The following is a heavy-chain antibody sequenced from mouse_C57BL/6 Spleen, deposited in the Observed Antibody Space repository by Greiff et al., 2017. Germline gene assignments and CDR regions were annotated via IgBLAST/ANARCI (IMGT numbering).Heavy chain of an antibody. Sequence: VQLQQPGAELVMPGASVKLSCKASGYTFTSYWMHWVKQRPGQGLEWIGEIDPSDSYTNYNQKFKGKSTLTVDKSSSTAYMQLSSLTSEDSAVYYCARRRVGSSYVKEYYFDYWGQGTTLTVSS. CDR1: GYTFTSYW. J-gene: IGHJ2*01. V-gene: IGHV1-69*01. D-gene: IGHD1-1*01. CDR2: IDPSDSYT. CDR3: ARRRVGSSYVKEYYFDY.